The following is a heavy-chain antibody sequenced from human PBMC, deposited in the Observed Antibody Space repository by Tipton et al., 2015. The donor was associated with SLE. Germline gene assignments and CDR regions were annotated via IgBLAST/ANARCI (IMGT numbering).Heavy chain of an antibody. J-gene: IGHJ4*02. CDR3: ARSSSVRTLLWPTFAY. D-gene: IGHD2/OR15-2a*01. CDR2: LHHRGTT. CDR1: LYSIGSGFY. V-gene: IGHV4-38-2*02. Sequence: TLSLTCTVSLYSIGSGFYWDWVRQAPGKGLEWVATLHHRGTTYYNPSLKSRVTISADTSKNHLSLKLTSVTAADTAVYFCARSSSVRTLLWPTFAYWGQGTLVTVSS.